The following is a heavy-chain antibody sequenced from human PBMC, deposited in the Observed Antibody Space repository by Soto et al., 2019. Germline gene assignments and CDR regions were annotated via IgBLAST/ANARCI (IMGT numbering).Heavy chain of an antibody. Sequence: SETLSLTCTVSGGSISSYYWGWIRQPPGKGLEWIGSIYYSGSTYYNPSLKSRVTISVDTSKNQFSLKLSSVTAADTAVYYCARVSIAARMIGWFDPWGQGTLVTVSS. D-gene: IGHD6-6*01. CDR2: IYYSGST. CDR3: ARVSIAARMIGWFDP. CDR1: GGSISSYY. J-gene: IGHJ5*02. V-gene: IGHV4-39*01.